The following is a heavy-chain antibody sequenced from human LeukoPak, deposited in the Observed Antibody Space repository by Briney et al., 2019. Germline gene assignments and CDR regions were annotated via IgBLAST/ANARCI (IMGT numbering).Heavy chain of an antibody. V-gene: IGHV1-46*01. D-gene: IGHD3-3*01. CDR3: ARARERDGVVIIPYYFDY. CDR2: INPSGGST. Sequence: GASVKVSCKASGYTFTGYYMHWVRQAPGQGLEWMGIINPSGGSTSYAQKFQGRVTMTRDMSTSTVYMELSSLRSEDTAVYYCARARERDGVVIIPYYFDYWGQGTLVTVSS. CDR1: GYTFTGYY. J-gene: IGHJ4*02.